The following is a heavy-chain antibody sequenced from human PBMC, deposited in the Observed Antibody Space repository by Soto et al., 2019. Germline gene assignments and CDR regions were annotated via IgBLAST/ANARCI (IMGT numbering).Heavy chain of an antibody. CDR2: ISVSGNII. J-gene: IGHJ4*02. CDR3: VRDTMRASAAASLDY. CDR1: GFTFSTYE. V-gene: IGHV3-48*03. Sequence: EVQLVESGGGLVQPGGSLRLSCAASGFTFSTYEFNGVRQAPGRGLEWISYISVSGNIIRYADSVKGRFTISRDNAENSLHLHMSSLRVDDTAVYFCVRDTMRASAAASLDYWGQGTQVIVSS. D-gene: IGHD6-13*01.